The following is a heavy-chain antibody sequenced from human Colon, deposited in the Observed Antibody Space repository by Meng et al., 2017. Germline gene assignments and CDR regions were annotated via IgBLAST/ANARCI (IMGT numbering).Heavy chain of an antibody. Sequence: VPLQEPAPGLVKPSQTLSLTCTVSGGSISSGDYYWSWIRQPPGKGLEWIGYIYYSGSTYYNPSLKSRVTISVDTSKNQFSLKLSSVTAADTAVYYCARGYYDSSGYGYWYFDLWGRGTLVTVSS. J-gene: IGHJ2*01. CDR3: ARGYYDSSGYGYWYFDL. D-gene: IGHD3-22*01. CDR1: GGSISSGDYY. V-gene: IGHV4-30-4*01. CDR2: IYYSGST.